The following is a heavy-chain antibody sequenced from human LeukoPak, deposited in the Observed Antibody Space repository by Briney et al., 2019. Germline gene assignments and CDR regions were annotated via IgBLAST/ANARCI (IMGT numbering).Heavy chain of an antibody. D-gene: IGHD4-17*01. CDR3: ARLYGDYYFDY. CDR2: IYYSGST. Sequence: SETLSLTCTVSGGFISSSSYYWGWIRQPPGKGLEWIGSIYYSGSTYYNPSLKSRVTISVDTSKNQFSLKLSSVTAADTAVYYCARLYGDYYFDYWGQGTLVTVSS. V-gene: IGHV4-39*01. J-gene: IGHJ4*02. CDR1: GGFISSSSYY.